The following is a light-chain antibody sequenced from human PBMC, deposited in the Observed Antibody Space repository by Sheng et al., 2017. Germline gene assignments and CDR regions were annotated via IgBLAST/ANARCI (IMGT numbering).Light chain of an antibody. CDR1: QSVSSN. CDR3: QQYGSSPLT. V-gene: IGKV3-20*01. Sequence: EIVMTQSPVTLSVSPGERATLSCRASQSVSSNLAWYQQKPGQAPRLLIYGASTRATGIPARFSGSGSGADFTLTISRLEPEDFAVYYCQQYGSSPLTFGGGTKVEIK. J-gene: IGKJ4*01. CDR2: GAS.